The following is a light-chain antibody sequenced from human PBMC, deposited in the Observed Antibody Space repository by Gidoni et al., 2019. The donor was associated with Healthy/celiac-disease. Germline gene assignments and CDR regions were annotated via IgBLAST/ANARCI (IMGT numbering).Light chain of an antibody. V-gene: IGLV1-36*01. CDR1: SANIGNNA. J-gene: IGLJ3*02. CDR3: AAWDDSLNGPV. Sequence: QSVLTPQPSVSEAPRQRVTISCSGSSANIGNNAVNWYQQLPGKAPKLLIYYDDLLPSGVSDRFSGSKSGTSASLAISGLQSEDEADYYCAAWDDSLNGPVFGGGTKLTVL. CDR2: YDD.